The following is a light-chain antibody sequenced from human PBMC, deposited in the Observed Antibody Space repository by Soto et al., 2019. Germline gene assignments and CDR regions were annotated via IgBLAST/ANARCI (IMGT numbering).Light chain of an antibody. J-gene: IGLJ1*01. V-gene: IGLV2-14*01. CDR1: SSDFGGYNY. CDR2: DVS. Sequence: QSALTQPASVSGSPGQSIAISCIGSSSDFGGYNYVSWHQQHPGKAPKVVIYDVSNRPSGVSDRFSGSKSGNTASLTISGLQAEDEADYYCSSYTSSSTYVFGTGTKVTVL. CDR3: SSYTSSSTYV.